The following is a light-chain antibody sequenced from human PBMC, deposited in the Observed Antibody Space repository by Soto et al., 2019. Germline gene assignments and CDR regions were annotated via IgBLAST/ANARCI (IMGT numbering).Light chain of an antibody. J-gene: IGKJ1*01. Sequence: EVGVTQSPGTLCLSPGERATLSCRASQSVSSSYLAWYQQKPGQAPRLLIYGASSRATGIPDRFSGSGSGTDFTLTIIRLEPEDFAVYYCHQYGMSGVTFGQGTKVDIK. CDR1: QSVSSSY. CDR3: HQYGMSGVT. V-gene: IGKV3-20*01. CDR2: GAS.